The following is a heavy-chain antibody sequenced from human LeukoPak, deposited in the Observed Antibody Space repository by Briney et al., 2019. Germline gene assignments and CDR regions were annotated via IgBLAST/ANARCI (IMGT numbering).Heavy chain of an antibody. CDR1: GFTFSNYG. Sequence: GGSLRLSCIASGFTFSNYGMHWVRQAPGKGLEWVAMISSDGNNQYYADSVKGRFTISRDNSKNTLYLQMNSLRSEDTAVFHCGGVDHGDYWGQGTLVTVSS. CDR2: ISSDGNNQ. D-gene: IGHD2-8*01. V-gene: IGHV3-30*03. CDR3: GGVDHGDY. J-gene: IGHJ4*02.